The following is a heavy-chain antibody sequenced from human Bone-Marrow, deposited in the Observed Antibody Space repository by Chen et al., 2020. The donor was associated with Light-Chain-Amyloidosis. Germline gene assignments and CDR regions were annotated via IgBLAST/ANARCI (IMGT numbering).Heavy chain of an antibody. CDR1: GFTFDDYA. CDR2: INWDSGFI. CDR3: VKDVENSSPSYFDY. Sequence: EVQLVESGGGLVQPGRYLRLSCAASGFTFDDYAMHWVRLVPGKGLELVSGINWDSGFIDYADSVKGRFTISRDNAKNSLYLQMNSLRTEDTALYYCVKDVENSSPSYFDYWGQGTLVTVSS. V-gene: IGHV3-9*01. D-gene: IGHD6-6*01. J-gene: IGHJ4*02.